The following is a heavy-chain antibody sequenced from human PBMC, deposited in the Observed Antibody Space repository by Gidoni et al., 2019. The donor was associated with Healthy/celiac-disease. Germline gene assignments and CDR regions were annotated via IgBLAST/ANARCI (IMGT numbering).Heavy chain of an antibody. Sequence: EVQLLESGGGLVQPGGSLRLSCAASGFTFSSYAMSWVRQAPGKGLEWVSAISGSGGSTYYADSVKGRFTISRDNSKNTLYLQMNSLRAEDTAVYYCAKDRTSSGWSRYYFDYWGQGTLVTVSS. V-gene: IGHV3-23*01. D-gene: IGHD6-19*01. CDR1: GFTFSSYA. CDR3: AKDRTSSGWSRYYFDY. J-gene: IGHJ4*02. CDR2: ISGSGGST.